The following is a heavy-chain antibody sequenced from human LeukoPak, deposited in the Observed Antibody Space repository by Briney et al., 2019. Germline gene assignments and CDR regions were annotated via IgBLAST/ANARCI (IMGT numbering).Heavy chain of an antibody. CDR2: IWFDGSHK. V-gene: IGHV3-33*01. CDR1: GFTFGSYG. J-gene: IGHJ3*02. CDR3: ASDLRVGHERYEAFNI. Sequence: SGGSLRLSCAASGFTFGSYGMHWVRQAPGKGLEWVALIWFDGSHKYYGDSVKGRFTISRDNSKNTLHLQMNSLRAEDTAVYYCASDLRVGHERYEAFNIWGQGTMVIVSS. D-gene: IGHD3-16*01.